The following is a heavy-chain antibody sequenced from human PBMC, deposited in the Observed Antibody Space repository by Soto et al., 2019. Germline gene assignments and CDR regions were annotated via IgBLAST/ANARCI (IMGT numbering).Heavy chain of an antibody. CDR1: GFTFSSNA. CDR3: AKEMVTGTRPFDY. V-gene: IGHV3-23*01. J-gene: IGHJ4*02. Sequence: PGGSLRLSCAASGFTFSSNAMSWVRQAPGKGLEWVSGISGSYGSTYYADSVKGRFTISRDIAKNTLSLQMNSLRAEDTAVYYCAKEMVTGTRPFDYWGQGTLVTVSS. D-gene: IGHD1-7*01. CDR2: ISGSYGST.